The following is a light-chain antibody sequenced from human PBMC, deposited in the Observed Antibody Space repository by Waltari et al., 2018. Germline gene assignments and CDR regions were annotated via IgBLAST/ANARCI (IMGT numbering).Light chain of an antibody. Sequence: IVLTQSPATLSLSPGERATLSCRVSQSVSSYLAWYQQKPGQAPRLLIYDASNRATGIPARFGGSGSGTDFTLTISSLEPEDFAVYYCQQRINWPITFGGGTKVEIK. CDR3: QQRINWPIT. V-gene: IGKV3-11*01. J-gene: IGKJ4*01. CDR2: DAS. CDR1: QSVSSY.